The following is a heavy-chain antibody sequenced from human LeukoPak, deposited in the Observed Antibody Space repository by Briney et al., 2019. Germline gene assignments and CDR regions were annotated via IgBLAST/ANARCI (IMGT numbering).Heavy chain of an antibody. D-gene: IGHD1-14*01. CDR2: IKQVGSEK. CDR1: GFTFSNYW. V-gene: IGHV3-7*05. CDR3: VTTTGYATTWFGY. Sequence: PGGSLRLSCAASGFTFSNYWMSWVRPAPRKGLEWVGNIKQVGSEKYYEDSVKGRFTISRDNAKNSLSPQMYSLRAEDTAVYYCVTTTGYATTWFGYWGQGTLVTVSS. J-gene: IGHJ5*01.